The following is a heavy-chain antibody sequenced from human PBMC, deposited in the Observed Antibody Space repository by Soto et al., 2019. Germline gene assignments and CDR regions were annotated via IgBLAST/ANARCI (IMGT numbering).Heavy chain of an antibody. Sequence: QVQLVQSGAEVKKPGASVKVSCKASGYTFTGYYMHWVRQAPGQGLEWMGWINPNSGGTNYAQKFQGWVTMTRDTSISTAYMELSRLSSDDTAVYYCARSDFGVVVNYYYYGMDVWGQGTTVTVSS. CDR1: GYTFTGYY. CDR3: ARSDFGVVVNYYYYGMDV. J-gene: IGHJ6*02. D-gene: IGHD3-3*01. CDR2: INPNSGGT. V-gene: IGHV1-2*04.